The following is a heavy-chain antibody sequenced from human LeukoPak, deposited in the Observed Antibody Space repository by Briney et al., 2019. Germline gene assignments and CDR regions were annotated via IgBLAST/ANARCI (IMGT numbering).Heavy chain of an antibody. CDR3: ARATLVRGLTY. D-gene: IGHD3-10*01. V-gene: IGHV1-2*02. CDR1: GYTFTGYY. J-gene: IGHJ4*02. CDR2: INPNSGGT. Sequence: ASVKVSCKASGYTFTGYYMHWVRQAPGQGLEWMGWINPNSGGTDYAQKFQGRVTMTRDTSISTAYMEVNRVTSDDTGVYFCARATLVRGLTYWGQGTLVTVSS.